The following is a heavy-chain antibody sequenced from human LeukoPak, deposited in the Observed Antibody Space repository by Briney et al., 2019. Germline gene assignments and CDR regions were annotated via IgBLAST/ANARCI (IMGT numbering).Heavy chain of an antibody. J-gene: IGHJ4*02. CDR1: GGSISSYY. Sequence: SETLSLTCAVSGGSISSYYWSWIRQPPGKGLEWIGYIYYSGSTQYNPSLKSRVTISVDTSKNQFSLKLSSVTAADTAVYYCARLGGYSYGLRRWGQGTLVTVSS. D-gene: IGHD5-18*01. V-gene: IGHV4-59*01. CDR2: IYYSGST. CDR3: ARLGGYSYGLRR.